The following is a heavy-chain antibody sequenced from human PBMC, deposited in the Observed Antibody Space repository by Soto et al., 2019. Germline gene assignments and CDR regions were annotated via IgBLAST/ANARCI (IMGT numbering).Heavy chain of an antibody. J-gene: IGHJ4*02. V-gene: IGHV1-18*01. CDR2: IGTFSGDT. CDR3: ARGRTTSLGTFDY. Sequence: ASVNVSCKASGYSFLNYDISWLRQAPGQGLEWMGWIGTFSGDTKYALKFQGRVTMTTDTSTTTVYMQLTNLRSDDTAVYFCARGRTTSLGTFDYWGQGTLVTVSS. CDR1: GYSFLNYD. D-gene: IGHD1-1*01.